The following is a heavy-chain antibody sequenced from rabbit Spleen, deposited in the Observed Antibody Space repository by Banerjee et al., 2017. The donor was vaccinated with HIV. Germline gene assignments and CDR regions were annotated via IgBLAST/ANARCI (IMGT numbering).Heavy chain of an antibody. J-gene: IGHJ4*01. CDR1: GFSFSAVHW. CDR3: ARNFDL. CDR2: IYAGSTGTI. Sequence: QSSEESGGDLVKPGASLTLTCTASGFSFSAVHWIYWVRQAPGKGLEWIGTIYAGSTGTIDFASWAKGRFTISKTSSTTVTLQMTSLTAADTATYFCARNFDLWGPGTLVTVS. V-gene: IGHV1S40*01.